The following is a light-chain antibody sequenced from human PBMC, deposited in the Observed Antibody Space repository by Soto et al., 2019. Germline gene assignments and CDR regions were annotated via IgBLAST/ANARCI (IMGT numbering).Light chain of an antibody. CDR2: DAS. CDR3: QQHGISHIT. J-gene: IGKJ5*01. V-gene: IGKV3-11*01. CDR1: QSVTNY. Sequence: EIFLTQSPDTLSLSPWERATLTCRASQSVTNYIAWYQQRPGQAPRLLIYDASNRATGVPARFSGSGSGTDFTLTISRLAPEDFAVYYCQQHGISHITFGQGTRLEIK.